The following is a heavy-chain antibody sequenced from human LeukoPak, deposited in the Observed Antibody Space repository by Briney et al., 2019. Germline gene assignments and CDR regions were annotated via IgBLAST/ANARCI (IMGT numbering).Heavy chain of an antibody. CDR1: GFTFSSYW. CDR3: ARERSRDSSGYSYYYFMDV. V-gene: IGHV3-7*01. J-gene: IGHJ6*03. CDR2: IKQDGSEK. Sequence: PGGSLRLSCAASGFTFSSYWMSWVRQAPGKGLEWVAIIKQDGSEKYYVDSVKGRFTISRDNVNNSLYLQMNSLRADDTAVYYCARERSRDSSGYSYYYFMDVWGKGTTVTISS. D-gene: IGHD3-22*01.